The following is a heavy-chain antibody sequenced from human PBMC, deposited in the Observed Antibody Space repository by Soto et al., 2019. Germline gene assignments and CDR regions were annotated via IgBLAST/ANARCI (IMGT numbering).Heavy chain of an antibody. J-gene: IGHJ4*02. CDR2: IYSGGST. CDR1: GFTVSSNY. Sequence: EVQLVESGGGLIQPGGSLRLSCAASGFTVSSNYMSWVRQAPGKGLEWVSVIYSGGSTYYADSVKGRFTISRDNSKNTRYLQMNSLRAEDTAVYYCARVGQQLVKGSFDYWGQGTLVTVSS. D-gene: IGHD6-13*01. V-gene: IGHV3-53*01. CDR3: ARVGQQLVKGSFDY.